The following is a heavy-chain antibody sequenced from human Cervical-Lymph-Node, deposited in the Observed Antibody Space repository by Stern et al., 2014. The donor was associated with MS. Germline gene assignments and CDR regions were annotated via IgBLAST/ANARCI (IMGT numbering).Heavy chain of an antibody. CDR3: ARGFHSFDS. V-gene: IGHV3-72*01. CDR2: SRNKPNSYTT. Sequence: VQLMQSGGGLVRPGGSLRLSCAVSGFTFSDHYMDWVRQAPGKGLEWVGRSRNKPNSYTTEYAASVKGRFTVSRDDSKNLLYLQMNSLKTDDTAVYYCARGFHSFDSWGQGTLVTVSS. CDR1: GFTFSDHY. J-gene: IGHJ4*02.